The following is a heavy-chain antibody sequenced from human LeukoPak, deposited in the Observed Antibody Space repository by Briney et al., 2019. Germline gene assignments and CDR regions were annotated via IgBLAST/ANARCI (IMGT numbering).Heavy chain of an antibody. Sequence: PGGSLRLSCATSGFTFSSYAMNWVRQAPGKGLEWVSAISTSGGSTYYADSVKGRFTISRDNSRNTLYLQMYSLRAEDTAVYYCAKLYDFWSSLDYWGQGTLVTVSS. CDR1: GFTFSSYA. J-gene: IGHJ4*02. D-gene: IGHD3-3*01. CDR3: AKLYDFWSSLDY. CDR2: ISTSGGST. V-gene: IGHV3-23*01.